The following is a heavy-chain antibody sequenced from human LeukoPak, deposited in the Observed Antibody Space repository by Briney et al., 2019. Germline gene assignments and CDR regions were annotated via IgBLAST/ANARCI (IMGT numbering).Heavy chain of an antibody. CDR3: ARGGYGGYYDSSGYPY. J-gene: IGHJ4*02. V-gene: IGHV4-39*07. CDR2: IFYTGTA. Sequence: SETLSLTCNVSGGSISNNNYFWAWIRQPPGKGLEWLGSIFYTGTAYYNPSLESPVTMSVDTSKNQFSLKLSSVTAADTAVYYCARGGYGGYYDSSGYPYWGQGTLVTVSS. CDR1: GGSISNNNYF. D-gene: IGHD3-22*01.